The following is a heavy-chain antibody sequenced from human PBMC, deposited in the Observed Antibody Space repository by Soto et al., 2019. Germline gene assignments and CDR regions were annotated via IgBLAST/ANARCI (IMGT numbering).Heavy chain of an antibody. D-gene: IGHD5-18*01. J-gene: IGHJ4*02. Sequence: GGSLRLSCEASGFAFSTSGMHWVRQAPGKRPEWVAVISSDGSDKYYAGSVKGRFTISRDNSKNTLYLQMNSLRTEDTAVYYCAKDTRNTAIVMAYWGQGALVTVSS. CDR2: ISSDGSDK. V-gene: IGHV3-30*18. CDR1: GFAFSTSG. CDR3: AKDTRNTAIVMAY.